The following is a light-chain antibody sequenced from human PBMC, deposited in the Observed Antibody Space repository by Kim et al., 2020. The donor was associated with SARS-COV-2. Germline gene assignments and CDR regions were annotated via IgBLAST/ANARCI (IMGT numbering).Light chain of an antibody. CDR3: QTWDTDIMV. J-gene: IGLJ3*02. V-gene: IGLV4-69*01. CDR1: SGHSTYA. CDR2: VNGDGSH. Sequence: QPVLTQSPSASASLGASVKLTCTLSSGHSTYAIAWHQQQPEKGPRYLMKVNGDGSHSKGDGIPDRFSGSSSGAERYLTISSLQSEDEADYYCQTWDTDIMVFGGGTKLTGL.